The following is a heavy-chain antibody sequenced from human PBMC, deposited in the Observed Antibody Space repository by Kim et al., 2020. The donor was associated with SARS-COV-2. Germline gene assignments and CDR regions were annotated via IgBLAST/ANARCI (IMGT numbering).Heavy chain of an antibody. Sequence: GGSLRLSCEPSGFSVTANYMSWVRQAPGKGLECVSVVYSGDRTFYADSVKGRFTSFSDISNNTMYLQMHSLRAEDTAIYYCAIVYGSGSYYFDNWGPGTVVTVSS. D-gene: IGHD3-10*01. J-gene: IGHJ4*02. CDR2: VYSGDRT. CDR1: GFSVTANY. V-gene: IGHV3-66*01. CDR3: AIVYGSGSYYFDN.